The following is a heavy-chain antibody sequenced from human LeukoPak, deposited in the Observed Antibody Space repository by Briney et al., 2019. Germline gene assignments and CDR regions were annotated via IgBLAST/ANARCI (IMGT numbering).Heavy chain of an antibody. CDR3: ARGLGPAANPNWFDP. Sequence: SETLSLTCAVYGGSFSTYYWSWIRQPPGKGLEWIGEINHTGITNYNPSLKSRVTISVDTSKNQFSLKLSSVTAADTAMYYCARGLGPAANPNWFDPWGQGTLVTVSS. V-gene: IGHV4-34*01. J-gene: IGHJ5*02. CDR2: INHTGIT. CDR1: GGSFSTYY. D-gene: IGHD2-2*01.